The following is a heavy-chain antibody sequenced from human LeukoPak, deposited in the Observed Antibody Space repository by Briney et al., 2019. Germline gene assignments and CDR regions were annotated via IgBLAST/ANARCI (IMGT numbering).Heavy chain of an antibody. J-gene: IGHJ4*02. CDR1: GFTIGNYG. CDR3: AKTHLPGIAVTGPDY. CDR2: ISASDRRT. D-gene: IGHD6-19*01. Sequence: GGSLRLSCAASGFTIGNYGMSWVRQAPGKGLEWVSAISASDRRTYYADSVEGRFTISRDNSKNTLYLQMNSLRAEDTAIYYCAKTHLPGIAVTGPDYWGQGTLVTVSS. V-gene: IGHV3-23*01.